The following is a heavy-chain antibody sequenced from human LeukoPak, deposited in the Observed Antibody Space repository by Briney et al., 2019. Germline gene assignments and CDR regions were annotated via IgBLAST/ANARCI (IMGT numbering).Heavy chain of an antibody. CDR3: ARAPSEIGGYYPEYFRH. CDR2: IKSDGST. Sequence: GGSLRLSCAASGFTFSSYWMHWVREAPGKGLVWVSRIKSDGSTRYADSVKGRFTISRDNAKNTVSLQMNSLRAEDTGVYYCARAPSEIGGYYPEYFRHWGQGTLVTVSP. V-gene: IGHV3-74*01. CDR1: GFTFSSYW. D-gene: IGHD3-22*01. J-gene: IGHJ1*01.